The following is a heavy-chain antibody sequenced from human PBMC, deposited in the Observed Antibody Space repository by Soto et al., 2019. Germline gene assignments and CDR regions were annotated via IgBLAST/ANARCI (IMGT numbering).Heavy chain of an antibody. CDR3: ARSLEYLSSGWSTSGYYYGMDV. CDR2: INAGNGNT. D-gene: IGHD6-19*01. Sequence: GASVKVSCKASGYTFTSYAMHWVRQAPGQRLEWMGWINAGNGNTKYSQKFQGRVTITRDTSASTAYMELSSLRSEDTAVYYCARSLEYLSSGWSTSGYYYGMDVWGQGTTVTVSS. J-gene: IGHJ6*02. V-gene: IGHV1-3*01. CDR1: GYTFTSYA.